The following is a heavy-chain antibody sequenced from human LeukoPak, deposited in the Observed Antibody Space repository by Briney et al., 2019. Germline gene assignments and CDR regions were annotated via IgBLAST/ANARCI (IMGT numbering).Heavy chain of an antibody. Sequence: GGSLRLSCAASGFTFSRLWMSCVRQAPGKGLEWVANIGQDGSEKYYVDSVKGRFTISRDNAKNSLYLQMNSLRAEDTAVYYCARGGGGPDYWGQGILVTVSS. D-gene: IGHD3-16*01. CDR2: IGQDGSEK. CDR1: GFTFSRLW. J-gene: IGHJ4*02. V-gene: IGHV3-7*01. CDR3: ARGGGGPDY.